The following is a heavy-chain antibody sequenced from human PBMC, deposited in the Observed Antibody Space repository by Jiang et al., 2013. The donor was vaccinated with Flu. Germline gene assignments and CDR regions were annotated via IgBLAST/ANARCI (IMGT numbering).Heavy chain of an antibody. CDR1: GYTFTGYF. J-gene: IGHJ5*02. Sequence: QSGAEVKRPGASVKVSCKTSGYTFTGYFIHWVRQAPGQGLEWMGWINPNTGGTEYAQNFQGRLTMTRDTSINTAYMELSSLTSDDTAIYYCTRDHNSGWYPESVAFDPWGQG. D-gene: IGHD6-19*01. CDR3: TRDHNSGWYPESVAFDP. V-gene: IGHV1-2*02. CDR2: INPNTGGT.